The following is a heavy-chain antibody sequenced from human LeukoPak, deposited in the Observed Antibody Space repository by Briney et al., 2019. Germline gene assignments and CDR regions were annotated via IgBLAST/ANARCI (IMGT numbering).Heavy chain of an antibody. CDR3: ARPQGYSSSSGGFDY. J-gene: IGHJ4*02. D-gene: IGHD6-6*01. CDR1: GFTFSSYS. CDR2: ISSSSSYI. Sequence: PGGSLRLSCAASGFTFSSYSMNWVRQAPGKGLEWVSSISSSSSYIYYADSVKGRFTISRDNSKNTLYLQMNSLRAEDTAVYYCARPQGYSSSSGGFDYWGQGTLVTVSS. V-gene: IGHV3-21*01.